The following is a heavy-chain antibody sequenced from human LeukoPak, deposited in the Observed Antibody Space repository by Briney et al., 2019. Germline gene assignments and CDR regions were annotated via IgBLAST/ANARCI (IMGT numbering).Heavy chain of an antibody. CDR1: GFTFSSYA. V-gene: IGHV3-30*04. D-gene: IGHD2-15*01. J-gene: IGHJ4*02. Sequence: GGSLRLSCAASGFTFSSYAMHWVRQAPGKGLEWVAVISYDGSNKYYADSVKGRFTISRDNSKNTLYLQMNSLRAEDTAVYYCPPADFDYWGQGTLVTVSS. CDR2: ISYDGSNK. CDR3: PPADFDY.